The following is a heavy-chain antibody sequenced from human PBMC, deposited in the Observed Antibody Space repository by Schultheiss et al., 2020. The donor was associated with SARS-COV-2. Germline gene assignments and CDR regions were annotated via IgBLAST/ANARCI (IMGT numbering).Heavy chain of an antibody. V-gene: IGHV4-4*02. J-gene: IGHJ4*02. CDR2: LFHSGDI. D-gene: IGHD1-26*01. Sequence: SETLSLTCAVSGGSISSSNWWSWVRQPPGKGLEWLGYLFHSGDIVHNPSLRSRLTMSVDTSKNQFSLKLSSVTAADTAVYYCAGQTDSGSYPCWGQGTLVTVSS. CDR1: GGSISSSNW. CDR3: AGQTDSGSYPC.